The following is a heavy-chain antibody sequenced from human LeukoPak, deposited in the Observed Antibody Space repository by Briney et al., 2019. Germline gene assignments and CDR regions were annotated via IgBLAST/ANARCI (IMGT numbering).Heavy chain of an antibody. J-gene: IGHJ4*02. D-gene: IGHD6-13*01. Sequence: GGSLRLSCAASGFAFRSFDMSWVRQAPGKGLEWVSSLSGSGDTTYYADSVKGRFTISRDNSNNTLYLQMNSLRAEDTAVYYCARIFGYSSIYYFEYWGQGTLVTVSS. CDR1: GFAFRSFD. CDR3: ARIFGYSSIYYFEY. V-gene: IGHV3-23*01. CDR2: LSGSGDTT.